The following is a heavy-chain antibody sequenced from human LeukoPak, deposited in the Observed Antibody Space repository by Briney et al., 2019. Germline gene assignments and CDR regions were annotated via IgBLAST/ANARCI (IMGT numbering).Heavy chain of an antibody. CDR2: INHSGST. CDR3: ASLSTRSIAAAGLNYYYGMDV. D-gene: IGHD6-13*01. V-gene: IGHV4-34*01. J-gene: IGHJ6*02. CDR1: GGSFSGYY. Sequence: SETLSLTCAVYGGSFSGYYWSWIRQPPGKGLEWIGEINHSGSTNYNPSLKGRVTISVDTSKNQFSLKLSSVIAADTAVYYCASLSTRSIAAAGLNYYYGMDVWGQGTTVTVSS.